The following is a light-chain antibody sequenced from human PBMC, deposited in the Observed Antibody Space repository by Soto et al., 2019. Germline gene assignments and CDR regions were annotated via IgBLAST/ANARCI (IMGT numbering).Light chain of an antibody. CDR2: EGT. CDR1: NSDVESYNL. J-gene: IGLJ1*01. Sequence: QSVLTQPASVSGSPGQSITISCTRTNSDVESYNLVSWFRQHPGEAPKLIVYEGTKRPSGVSNRFSGSKSGNPASLTISGLQAEDEANYYCCSYAGTATVFGTGTKLTVL. V-gene: IGLV2-23*03. CDR3: CSYAGTATV.